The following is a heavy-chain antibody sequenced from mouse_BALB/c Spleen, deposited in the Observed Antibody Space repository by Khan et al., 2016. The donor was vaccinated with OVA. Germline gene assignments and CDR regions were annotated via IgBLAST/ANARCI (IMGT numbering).Heavy chain of an antibody. V-gene: IGHV1S136*01. Sequence: EVQLQESGPELVEPGASVKMSCKASGYTFTNYVMHWVKQKPGQGLEWIGYINPYNAGTRYNEKFKGKATLTSDISSTTAYMELSNLTSEDSAVYYCAREASSWDFSFPYWGQGTLVTVSA. CDR2: INPYNAGT. D-gene: IGHD4-1*01. CDR1: GYTFTNYV. J-gene: IGHJ3*01. CDR3: AREASSWDFSFPY.